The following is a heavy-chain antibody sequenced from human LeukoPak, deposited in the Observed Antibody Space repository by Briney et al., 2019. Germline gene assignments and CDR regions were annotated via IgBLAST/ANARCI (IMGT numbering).Heavy chain of an antibody. Sequence: PSETLSLTCTVSGDSISNNNYYWDWIRQPPGKWLEWVGSIHHSGSTYHNPSLKSRVTISVDTSKNQFSLRLSSVTTADTSVYYCARASFHYDSWFDPWGQGILVIVSS. V-gene: IGHV4-39*07. J-gene: IGHJ5*02. CDR2: IHHSGST. CDR1: GDSISNNNYY. CDR3: ARASFHYDSWFDP. D-gene: IGHD3-10*01.